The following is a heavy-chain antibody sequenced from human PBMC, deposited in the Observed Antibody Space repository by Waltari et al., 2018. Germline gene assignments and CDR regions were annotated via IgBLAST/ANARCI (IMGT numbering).Heavy chain of an antibody. CDR1: GGTFSSYA. CDR3: AITYCSSTSCYIGVWFDP. J-gene: IGHJ5*02. D-gene: IGHD2-2*02. V-gene: IGHV1-69*01. CDR2: IIPIFGTA. Sequence: QVQLVQSGAEVKKPGSSVKVSCKASGGTFSSYAISWVRQAPGQGLEWMGGIIPIFGTANYAQKFQGRVTITADESTSTAYMELSSLRSEDTAVYYCAITYCSSTSCYIGVWFDPWGQGTLVTVSS.